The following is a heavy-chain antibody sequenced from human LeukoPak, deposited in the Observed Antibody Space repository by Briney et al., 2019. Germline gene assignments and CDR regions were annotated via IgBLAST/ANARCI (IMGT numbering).Heavy chain of an antibody. CDR2: IYYSGST. V-gene: IGHV4-59*08. CDR3: ARLGVGGTEGNWFDP. Sequence: SETLSLTCTVSGGSISSYYWSWIRQPPGKGLEWIGYIYYSGSTNYNPSLKSRVTISVDTSKNQFSLKLSSVTAADTAVCYCARLGVGGTEGNWFDPWGQGTLVTVSS. J-gene: IGHJ5*02. CDR1: GGSISSYY. D-gene: IGHD3-3*01.